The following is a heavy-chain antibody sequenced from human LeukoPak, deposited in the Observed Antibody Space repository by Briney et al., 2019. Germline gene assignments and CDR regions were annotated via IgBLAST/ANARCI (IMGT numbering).Heavy chain of an antibody. CDR2: INHSRST. V-gene: IGHV4-34*01. D-gene: IGHD6-13*01. CDR3: ARGAAAAGPGANWFDP. CDR1: GGSFSGYY. J-gene: IGHJ5*02. Sequence: PSETLSLTCAVYGGSFSGYYWSWIRQPPGKGLEWIGEINHSRSTNYNPSLKSRVTISVDTSKNQFSLKLSSVTAADTAVYYCARGAAAAGPGANWFDPWGQGTLVTVSS.